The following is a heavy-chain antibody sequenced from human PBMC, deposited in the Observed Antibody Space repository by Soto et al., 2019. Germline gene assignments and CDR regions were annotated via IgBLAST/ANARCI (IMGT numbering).Heavy chain of an antibody. CDR1: GYRFTADY. J-gene: IGHJ4*02. CDR2: MNLDTGGT. CDR3: ARDGNFAFLGYSFAFDF. V-gene: IGHV1-2*06. Sequence: QVQLVQSGAEVKKPGASVRVSCEASGYRFTADYIHWVRQAPGQGLEWMGRMNLDTGGTTYAQKFKGRVTMTRDTSISTAYMEVSSLKSDDTAMYYCARDGNFAFLGYSFAFDFWGQGTLVTVSS. D-gene: IGHD5-18*01.